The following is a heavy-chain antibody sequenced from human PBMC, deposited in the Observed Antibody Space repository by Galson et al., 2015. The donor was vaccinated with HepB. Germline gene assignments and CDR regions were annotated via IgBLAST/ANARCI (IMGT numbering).Heavy chain of an antibody. CDR3: ARAGWSGRYYDSSGYDY. D-gene: IGHD3-22*01. J-gene: IGHJ4*02. CDR2: INSDGSST. V-gene: IGHV3-74*01. Sequence: SLRLSCAASGFTFSSYWMHWVRQAPGKGLVWVSRINSDGSSTSYADSVKGRFTISRDNAKNTLYLQMNSLRAEDTAVYYCARAGWSGRYYDSSGYDYWGQGTLVTVSS. CDR1: GFTFSSYW.